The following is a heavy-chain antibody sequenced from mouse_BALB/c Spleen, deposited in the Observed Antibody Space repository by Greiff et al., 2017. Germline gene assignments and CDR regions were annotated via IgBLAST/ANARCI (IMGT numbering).Heavy chain of an antibody. V-gene: IGHV14-3*02. CDR1: GFNIKDTY. J-gene: IGHJ2*01. CDR3: ARSSTTAFDY. D-gene: IGHD1-2*01. Sequence: EVNLVESGAELVKPGASVKLSCTASGFNIKDTYMHWVKQRPEQGLEWIGRIDPANGNTKYDPKFQGKATITADTSSNTAYLQLSSLTSEDTAVYYCARSSTTAFDYWGQGTTLTVSS. CDR2: IDPANGNT.